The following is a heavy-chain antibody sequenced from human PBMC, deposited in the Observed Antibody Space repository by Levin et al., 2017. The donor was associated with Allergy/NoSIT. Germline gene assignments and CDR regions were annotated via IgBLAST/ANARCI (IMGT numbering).Heavy chain of an antibody. CDR2: IYLGDSET. Sequence: GESLKISCQGSGYSFTGYWIAWVRKKPGKGLEWMGIIYLGDSETRYSPSFQGQVAISADTSISTAYLQWTSLKASDTALYYCARHSLEVPCYGSGSYYTPPYYYGMDVWGQGTTVTVSS. D-gene: IGHD3-10*01. CDR1: GYSFTGYW. J-gene: IGHJ6*02. CDR3: ARHSLEVPCYGSGSYYTPPYYYGMDV. V-gene: IGHV5-51*01.